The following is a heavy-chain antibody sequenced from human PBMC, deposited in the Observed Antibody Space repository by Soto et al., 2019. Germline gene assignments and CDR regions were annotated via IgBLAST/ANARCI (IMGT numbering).Heavy chain of an antibody. D-gene: IGHD2-15*01. V-gene: IGHV3-53*01. CDR1: GFTVSSKY. J-gene: IGHJ5*02. Sequence: GSLRLSCAASGFTVSSKYMNWVRQAPGKGLEWVSIIWSAGLTYYADSVRGRFTISRDISKNILFLQMNNLRAEDSAIYYCARELPPDLWGQGXLVTVSS. CDR2: IWSAGLT. CDR3: ARELPPDL.